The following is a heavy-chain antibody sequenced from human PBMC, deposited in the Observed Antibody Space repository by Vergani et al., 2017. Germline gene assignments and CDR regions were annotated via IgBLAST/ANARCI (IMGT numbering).Heavy chain of an antibody. D-gene: IGHD2-2*01. J-gene: IGHJ6*02. CDR2: INPNSGGT. V-gene: IGHV1-2*02. CDR3: ARVVVPAASDYGMDV. Sequence: QVQLVQSGAEVKKPGASVKVSCKASGYTFTGYYMHGVRQAPGQGLEWMGWINPNSGGTNYAQKFQGRVTMTRDTSISTAYMELSRLRSDDTAVYYCARVVVPAASDYGMDVWGQGTTVTVSS. CDR1: GYTFTGYY.